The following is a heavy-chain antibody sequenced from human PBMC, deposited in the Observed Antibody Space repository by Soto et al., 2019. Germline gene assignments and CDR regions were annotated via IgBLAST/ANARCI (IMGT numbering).Heavy chain of an antibody. V-gene: IGHV5-51*01. J-gene: IGHJ6*02. D-gene: IGHD4-17*01. CDR2: IYPGDSDT. CDR3: ARQSPTPGYYYFSYGMDV. Sequence: PGESLKISCKASGYIFTLYWIGWVRQMPGKGLEWMGIIYPGDSDTRYSPSFQGQVTISADKSISTASLQWSGLEASDTAVYYCARQSPTPGYYYFSYGMDVWGQGTTVTVSS. CDR1: GYIFTLYW.